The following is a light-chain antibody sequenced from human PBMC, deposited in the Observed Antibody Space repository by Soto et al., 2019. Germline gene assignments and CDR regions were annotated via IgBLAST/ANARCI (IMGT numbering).Light chain of an antibody. J-gene: IGLJ1*01. Sequence: VLTQPPSASGAPGQRVTISCSGSSSNVGSNTVSWYQQFPGTAPKLLIHSNNKRPSGVPDRFSGSKSGTSASLAISGLQSEDEADYYCAAWDDSLNASVFGGGTKVTVL. V-gene: IGLV1-44*01. CDR1: SSNVGSNT. CDR2: SNN. CDR3: AAWDDSLNASV.